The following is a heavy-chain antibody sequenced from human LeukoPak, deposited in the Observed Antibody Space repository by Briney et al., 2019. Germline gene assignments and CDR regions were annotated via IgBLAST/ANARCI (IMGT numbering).Heavy chain of an antibody. CDR1: GGTFSSYA. J-gene: IGHJ4*02. CDR3: ARLYSPYGSGSYSLDY. Sequence: ASVKVSCKASGGTFSSYAISWVRQAPGQGLEWMGGIIPIFGTANYAQKFQGRVTITADKSTSTAYMELSSLRSEDTAVYYCARLYSPYGSGSYSLDYWGQGTLVTVSS. V-gene: IGHV1-69*06. CDR2: IIPIFGTA. D-gene: IGHD3-10*01.